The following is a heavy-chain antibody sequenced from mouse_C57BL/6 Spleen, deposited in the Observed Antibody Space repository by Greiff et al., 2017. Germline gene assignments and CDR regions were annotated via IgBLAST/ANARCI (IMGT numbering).Heavy chain of an antibody. J-gene: IGHJ1*03. CDR1: GYTFTSYW. CDR3: ARDGGGYDGFHGGDFYV. V-gene: IGHV1-72*01. Sequence: QVQLQQPGAELVKPGASVKLSCKASGYTFTSYWMHWVKQRPGRGLEWIGRIDPNSGGTKYNEKFKSKATLTVDKPASTAYMQLSSLISEDSSVYYGARDGGGYDGFHGGDFYVWGTGATVTVAS. CDR2: IDPNSGGT. D-gene: IGHD2-3*01.